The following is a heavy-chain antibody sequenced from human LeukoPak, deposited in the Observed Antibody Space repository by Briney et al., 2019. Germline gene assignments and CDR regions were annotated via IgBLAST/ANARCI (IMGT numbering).Heavy chain of an antibody. CDR1: GGSISSGGYS. Sequence: SETLSLTCAVSGGSISSGGYSWSWIRQPPGKGLEWIGYIYHSGSTYYNPSLKSRVTISVDRSKNQFSLKLSSVTAADTAVYYCASQLYYYDSSGPFDYWGQGTLVTVSS. V-gene: IGHV4-30-2*01. J-gene: IGHJ4*02. CDR2: IYHSGST. CDR3: ASQLYYYDSSGPFDY. D-gene: IGHD3-22*01.